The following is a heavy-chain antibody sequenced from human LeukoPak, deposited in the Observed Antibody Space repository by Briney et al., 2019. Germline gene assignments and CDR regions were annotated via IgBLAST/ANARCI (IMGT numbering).Heavy chain of an antibody. V-gene: IGHV3-30*02. D-gene: IGHD3-3*02. Sequence: GESLKISCTASGLTFSSYGMHWVRQAPGKGLEWVSYIQYDGSDIYYADSVKGRFTISRDNSKNTLYLQMNSLRPEDTAVYYCAGKASAFFFDYWGQGTLVTVSS. CDR1: GLTFSSYG. CDR3: AGKASAFFFDY. CDR2: IQYDGSDI. J-gene: IGHJ4*02.